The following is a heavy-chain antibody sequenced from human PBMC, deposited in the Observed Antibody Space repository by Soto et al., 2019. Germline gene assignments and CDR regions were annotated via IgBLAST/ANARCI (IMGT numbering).Heavy chain of an antibody. CDR1: GGSMSEYF. CDR3: ARDGYDGSGSPYPAY. J-gene: IGHJ4*02. CDR2: VYYLGST. Sequence: SETLSLTCTVSGGSMSEYFWIWIRQSPGKGLEWIGYVYYLGSTDYNPSLKSRVTISVDTSKRQFSRKLSSVTVADTAVYYCARDGYDGSGSPYPAYWGPGAQVTVAP. D-gene: IGHD3-10*01. V-gene: IGHV4-59*01.